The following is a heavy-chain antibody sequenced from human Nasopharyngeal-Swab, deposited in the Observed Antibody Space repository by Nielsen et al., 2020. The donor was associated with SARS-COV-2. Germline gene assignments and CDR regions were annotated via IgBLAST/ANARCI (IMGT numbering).Heavy chain of an antibody. D-gene: IGHD3-10*01. CDR1: GFTFSSYW. V-gene: IGHV3-7*01. CDR3: ARGSYYGSGSSVDY. Sequence: LSLTCAASGFTFSSYWMSWVRQAPEKGLEWVANIKQDGSEKYYVDSVKGRFTISRDNAKNSLYLQMNSLRAEDTAVYYCARGSYYGSGSSVDYWGQGTLVTVSS. J-gene: IGHJ4*02. CDR2: IKQDGSEK.